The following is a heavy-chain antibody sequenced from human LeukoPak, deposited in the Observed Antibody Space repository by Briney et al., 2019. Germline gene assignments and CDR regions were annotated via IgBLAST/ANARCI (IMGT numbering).Heavy chain of an antibody. CDR2: ISGSGAST. Sequence: GGSLRLSCAASGFTFSNYGMSWVRQAPGKGLEWISAISGSGASTYYADSVKGRFTISRDNSKNTLYLQLNSLRTDDTAVYYCAPRVDTSMPFDYWGQGTLVTVSS. V-gene: IGHV3-23*01. CDR3: APRVDTSMPFDY. J-gene: IGHJ4*02. CDR1: GFTFSNYG. D-gene: IGHD5-18*01.